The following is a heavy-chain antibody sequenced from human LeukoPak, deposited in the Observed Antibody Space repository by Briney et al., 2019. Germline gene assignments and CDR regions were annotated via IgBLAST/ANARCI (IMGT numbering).Heavy chain of an antibody. CDR2: INSDGSST. Sequence: GGSLRLSCAASGFTFSSYWMHWVRQAPGKGLVWVSRINSDGSSTSADFVKGRFTISRDNAKNTLYLQMNSLRAEDTAVYYCARAGYVGAFQLDYWGQGTLVTVSS. CDR1: GFTFSSYW. J-gene: IGHJ4*02. D-gene: IGHD1-26*01. CDR3: ARAGYVGAFQLDY. V-gene: IGHV3-74*01.